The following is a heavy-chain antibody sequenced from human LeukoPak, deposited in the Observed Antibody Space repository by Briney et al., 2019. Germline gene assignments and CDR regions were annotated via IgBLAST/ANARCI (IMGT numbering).Heavy chain of an antibody. CDR2: IYSGGST. CDR1: GITLSNKY. V-gene: IGHV3-66*01. Sequence: GSLRPFRATSGITLSNKYNRLVRQAPGEGVELGPVIYSGGSTYYADSVKGRFTISRDNSKNTLYLQMNSLRAEDTAVYYCARVSIFGELYYYYGMDVWGQGTTVTVSS. D-gene: IGHD3-3*01. J-gene: IGHJ6*02. CDR3: ARVSIFGELYYYYGMDV.